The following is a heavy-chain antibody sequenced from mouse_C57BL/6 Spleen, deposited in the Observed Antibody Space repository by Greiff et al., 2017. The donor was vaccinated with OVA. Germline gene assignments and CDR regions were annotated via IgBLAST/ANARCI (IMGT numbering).Heavy chain of an antibody. CDR1: GYTFTDYN. CDR3: AKANWYAMDY. J-gene: IGHJ4*01. Sequence: EVKLQESGPELVKPGASVKMSCKASGYTFTDYNMHWVKQSHGKSLEWIGYINPNNGGTSYNQKFKGKATLTVNKSSSTAYMELRSLTSEDSAVYYCAKANWYAMDYWGQGTSVTVSS. V-gene: IGHV1-22*01. CDR2: INPNNGGT. D-gene: IGHD4-1*01.